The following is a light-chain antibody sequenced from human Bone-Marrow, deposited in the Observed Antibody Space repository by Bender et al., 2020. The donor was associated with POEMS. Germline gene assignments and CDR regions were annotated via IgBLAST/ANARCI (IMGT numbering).Light chain of an antibody. J-gene: IGLJ1*01. CDR2: DVT. V-gene: IGLV2-23*02. Sequence: QSALAQPASVSGSPGQSISISCTGTSTDVGNYNLVSWYQQHPGKAPKLMIYDVTQRPSGASSRFSGSKSGNTASLTSSGLQAEDEADYYCCSYAGSNTYVFGSGTTLTVL. CDR1: STDVGNYNL. CDR3: CSYAGSNTYV.